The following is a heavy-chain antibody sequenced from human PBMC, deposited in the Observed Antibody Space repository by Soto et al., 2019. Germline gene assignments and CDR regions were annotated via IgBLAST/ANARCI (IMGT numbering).Heavy chain of an antibody. Sequence: SETLSLTCTVSGGSISISSYYWGCIRQPPGKGLEWIGSIYYSGSTYYNPSLKSRVTVSVDTSKNQFSLKLSSVTAADTAVYYCARGYCSGGSCYRYWGQGSQVTVSS. V-gene: IGHV4-39*01. CDR1: GGSISISSYY. CDR3: ARGYCSGGSCYRY. CDR2: IYYSGST. J-gene: IGHJ4*02. D-gene: IGHD2-15*01.